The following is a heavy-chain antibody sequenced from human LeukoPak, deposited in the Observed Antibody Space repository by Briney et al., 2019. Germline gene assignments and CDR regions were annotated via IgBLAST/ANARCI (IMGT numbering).Heavy chain of an antibody. Sequence: PGGSLRLSCAASGFTFSDYYMSWIRQAPGKGLEWVSYISSSSSYTNYADSVKGRFTISRDNAKNMLYLQMNSLRADDTAVYYCAKILGESPRWFDPWGQGTLVTVSS. CDR1: GFTFSDYY. CDR2: ISSSSSYT. V-gene: IGHV3-11*06. J-gene: IGHJ5*02. D-gene: IGHD3-10*01. CDR3: AKILGESPRWFDP.